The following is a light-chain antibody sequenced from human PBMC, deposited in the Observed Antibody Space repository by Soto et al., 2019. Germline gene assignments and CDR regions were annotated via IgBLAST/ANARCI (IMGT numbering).Light chain of an antibody. J-gene: IGLJ2*01. V-gene: IGLV4-69*01. CDR3: QTWGAGSP. CDR1: SGHSSYA. CDR2: LNSDGSH. Sequence: QPVLTQSPSASASLGASVKLTCTLSSGHSSYAIAWHQQQPEKGPRYLMKLNSDGSHSKGDGIPDRFSGSSSGAERYLTISSLQSGDEADYYCQTWGAGSPVGGGTKLTVL.